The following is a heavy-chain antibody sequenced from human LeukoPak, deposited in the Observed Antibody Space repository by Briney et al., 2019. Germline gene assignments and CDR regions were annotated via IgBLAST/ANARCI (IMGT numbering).Heavy chain of an antibody. V-gene: IGHV3-9*01. CDR2: ISWNSGSI. Sequence: GRSLRLSCAASGFTFDDYAMHCVRQAPGKGLEGVSGISWNSGSIVYADSVKGRFTISRDNAKNSLYMQMSSLRAEDTALTYCAKDHHLYSSSSLFGYWGQGTLVTVSS. CDR1: GFTFDDYA. J-gene: IGHJ4*02. CDR3: AKDHHLYSSSSLFGY. D-gene: IGHD6-6*01.